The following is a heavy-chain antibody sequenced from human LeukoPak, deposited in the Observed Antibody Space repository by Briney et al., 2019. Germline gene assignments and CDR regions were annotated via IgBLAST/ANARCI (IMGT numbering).Heavy chain of an antibody. Sequence: GRSLRLSCAASGFIFSGYGMHWVRQAPGKGLEWVAVISYDGSKKYYADSVKGRFTISRDNAKNSLYLQMNSLRDEDTAVYYCARDLGYYYGSGSYYSASGLSDYWGQGTLVTVSS. J-gene: IGHJ4*02. D-gene: IGHD3-10*01. V-gene: IGHV3-30-3*01. CDR1: GFIFSGYG. CDR2: ISYDGSKK. CDR3: ARDLGYYYGSGSYYSASGLSDY.